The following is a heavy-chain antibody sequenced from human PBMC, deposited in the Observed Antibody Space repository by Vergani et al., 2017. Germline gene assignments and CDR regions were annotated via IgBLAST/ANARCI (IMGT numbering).Heavy chain of an antibody. V-gene: IGHV2-26*01. Sequence: QVTLQESGPVLVKPTETLTLTCTVSGFSLSNARMGVSWIRQPPGKALEWLAHIFSNDEKSYSTSLKSRLTISKDTSKSQVVLTMTNMDPVDTATYYCARIHVTWADFWRGPNSTSHDGMNVGGKGPTVTVPS. D-gene: IGHD3-3*01. CDR1: GFSLSNARMG. CDR2: IFSNDEK. CDR3: ARIHVTWADFWRGPNSTSHDGMNV. J-gene: IGHJ6*04.